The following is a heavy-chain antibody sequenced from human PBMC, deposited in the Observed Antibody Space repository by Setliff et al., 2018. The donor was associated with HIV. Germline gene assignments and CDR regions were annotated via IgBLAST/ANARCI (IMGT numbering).Heavy chain of an antibody. V-gene: IGHV3-48*01. CDR3: ANRPSDPPSY. CDR1: GFAFSDNP. CDR2: IRGKSDII. J-gene: IGHJ4*02. Sequence: GGSLRLSCAASSGFAFSDNPMNWVRQAPGKGLEWISHIRGKSDIIKYAESVMGRFTISRDNAKNSLYLEMNGLRVEDTGVYYCANRPSDPPSYWGQGTLVTVSS.